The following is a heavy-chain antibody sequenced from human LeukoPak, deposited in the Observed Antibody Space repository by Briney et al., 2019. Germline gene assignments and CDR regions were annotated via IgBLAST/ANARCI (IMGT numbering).Heavy chain of an antibody. V-gene: IGHV4-34*01. CDR1: GGSFSGYY. D-gene: IGHD4-17*01. CDR3: ARYDYGDRESSYYYYYYGMDV. J-gene: IGHJ6*02. CDR2: INHSGST. Sequence: PSETLSLTCAVYGGSFSGYYWSWIRQPPGKGLEWIGEINHSGSTNYNPSLKSRVTISVDTSKNQFSLKLSSVTAADTAVYYCARYDYGDRESSYYYYYYGMDVWGQGTTVTVSS.